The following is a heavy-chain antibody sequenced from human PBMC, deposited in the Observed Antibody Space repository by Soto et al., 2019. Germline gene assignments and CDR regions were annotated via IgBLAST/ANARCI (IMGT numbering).Heavy chain of an antibody. Sequence: GESLKISCQSSGYSFTSFWIAWVRQMPGKGLEWMGIISPDDSDTRYSPSFQGQVTISVDKSISTAYLQWSSLKASDTAMYYCARRAQLSDGRAFDIWGQGTLVTVSS. V-gene: IGHV5-51*01. D-gene: IGHD2-2*01. CDR2: ISPDDSDT. CDR1: GYSFTSFW. J-gene: IGHJ3*02. CDR3: ARRAQLSDGRAFDI.